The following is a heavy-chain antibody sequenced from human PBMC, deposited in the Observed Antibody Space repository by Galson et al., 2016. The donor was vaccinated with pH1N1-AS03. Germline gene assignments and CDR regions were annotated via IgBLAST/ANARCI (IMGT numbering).Heavy chain of an antibody. CDR2: IASDDDK. Sequence: PALVKPPQTLTLTCSFSGFSLPSPGVCVTWVRQPPGKALEWLATIASDDDKYYTTSLKTRLTISKDTSKNQVVLTMTNMDPVDTANYYCARVWGGAAGYFDYCVPGNLVVVAS. V-gene: IGHV2-70*20. D-gene: IGHD6-13*01. CDR1: GFSLPSPGVC. J-gene: IGHJ4*02. CDR3: ARVWGGAAGYFDY.